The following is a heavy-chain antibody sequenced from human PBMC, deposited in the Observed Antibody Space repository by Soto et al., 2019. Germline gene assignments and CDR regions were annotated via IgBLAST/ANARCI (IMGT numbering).Heavy chain of an antibody. V-gene: IGHV3-23*01. CDR3: AKVGLFRNGYMGVVRGYY. J-gene: IGHJ4*02. D-gene: IGHD6-13*01. CDR1: GFTFSSYA. Sequence: DVQLLESGGGLVQPGGSLRLSCAASGFTFSSYAMSWVRQAPGKGLEWVSGITDGGGSTFYADSLQGRFTISRDNSKNTLYLQMSSLTAEDTAIYYCAKVGLFRNGYMGVVRGYYWGQGTLVTVSA. CDR2: ITDGGGST.